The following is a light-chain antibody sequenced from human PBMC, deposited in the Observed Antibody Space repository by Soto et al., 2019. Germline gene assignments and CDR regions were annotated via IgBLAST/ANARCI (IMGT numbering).Light chain of an antibody. J-gene: IGKJ1*01. CDR3: QQYHRYPIT. V-gene: IGKV1-5*03. CDR1: QSINSW. Sequence: DLQMTQFPSTLSASVGDRVTITCRASQSINSWLAWYLQKPGKAPRLLIHEASSLQSGVPSRFSGSGSETEFTLTISGLQPDDFATYYCQQYHRYPITFGQGTKVEVK. CDR2: EAS.